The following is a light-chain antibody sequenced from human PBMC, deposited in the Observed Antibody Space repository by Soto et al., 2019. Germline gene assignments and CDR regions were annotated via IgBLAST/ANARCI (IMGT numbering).Light chain of an antibody. CDR2: DTS. V-gene: IGKV3-11*01. CDR3: QQRGDWPPT. CDR1: QSVSSN. J-gene: IGKJ1*01. Sequence: EILLTQSPATLSLSRGERATLSCRASQSVSSNLAWYQQKPGQAPRLLMYDTSNRATGIPARFSGRGSGTDFTLTISSLEPEDFAVYYCQQRGDWPPTFGQGTKVDIK.